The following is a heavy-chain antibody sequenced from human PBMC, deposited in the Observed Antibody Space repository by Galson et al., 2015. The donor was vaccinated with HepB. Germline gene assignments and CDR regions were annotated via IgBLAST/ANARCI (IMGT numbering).Heavy chain of an antibody. D-gene: IGHD3-22*01. J-gene: IGHJ4*02. Sequence: SLRLSCAASGFTFSSYGMHWVRQAPGEGLEWVAVIWYDGSNKYYADSVKGRFTISRDNSKNTLYLQMNSLRAEDTAVYYCARDFDYDSSGYPGYWGQGTLVTVSS. CDR2: IWYDGSNK. CDR1: GFTFSSYG. CDR3: ARDFDYDSSGYPGY. V-gene: IGHV3-33*08.